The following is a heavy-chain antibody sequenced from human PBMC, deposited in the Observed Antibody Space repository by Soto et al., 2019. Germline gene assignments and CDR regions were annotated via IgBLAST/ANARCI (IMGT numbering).Heavy chain of an antibody. Sequence: QVQLLESGGGVVQPGRSLRLASAASGFTFISDGMHWFRQAPGKGLEWVAVIWYDGSNKYYADSVKGRFTISRDNSKNTLYLQMNSLRAEDTAVYYCARGGFGGIDAFDIWGRGTMVTVS. D-gene: IGHD2-15*01. CDR2: IWYDGSNK. CDR1: GFTFISDG. CDR3: ARGGFGGIDAFDI. V-gene: IGHV3-33*01. J-gene: IGHJ3*02.